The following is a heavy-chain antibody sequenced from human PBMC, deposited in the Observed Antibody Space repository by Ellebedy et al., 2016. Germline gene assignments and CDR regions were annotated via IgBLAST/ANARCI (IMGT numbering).Heavy chain of an antibody. Sequence: GESLKISCAASGFAISDFWMAWVRQAPGEGLEWVAIINQDSTRAHYADSINGRFTISRDNAKNYQYLEMDSLRDADTAVYYCVRGSGYHLDRWGRGTLVTVSS. CDR2: INQDSTRA. CDR3: VRGSGYHLDR. CDR1: GFAISDFW. J-gene: IGHJ2*01. D-gene: IGHD6-25*01. V-gene: IGHV3-7*04.